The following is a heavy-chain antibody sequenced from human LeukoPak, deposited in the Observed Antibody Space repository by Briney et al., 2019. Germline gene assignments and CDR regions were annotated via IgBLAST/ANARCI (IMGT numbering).Heavy chain of an antibody. J-gene: IGHJ4*02. CDR1: GFTFTTYW. Sequence: GGSLRLSCAASGFTFTTYWMSCVRQAPGKGLEWVANIKQDGTERYYVDSVKGRFTISRDNAKNSLYLQMNSLRAEDTAVYYCAKNLDGWYSRYYFDYWGQGTLVTVSS. V-gene: IGHV3-7*03. D-gene: IGHD6-19*01. CDR2: IKQDGTER. CDR3: AKNLDGWYSRYYFDY.